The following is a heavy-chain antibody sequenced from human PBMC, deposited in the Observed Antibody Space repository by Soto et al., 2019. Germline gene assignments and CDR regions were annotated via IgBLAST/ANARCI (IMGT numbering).Heavy chain of an antibody. V-gene: IGHV1-69*12. Sequence: QVQLVQSGAEVKKPGSSVKVSCKASGGTFSSYAISWVRQAPGHGLEWMGGIIPIFGTANYAQKFQGRVTISADESTSTAYMELSSLRSEDTAVYYCASSVAKYYYDGMDVWGQGTTVTVSS. D-gene: IGHD5-12*01. CDR1: GGTFSSYA. CDR3: ASSVAKYYYDGMDV. J-gene: IGHJ6*02. CDR2: IIPIFGTA.